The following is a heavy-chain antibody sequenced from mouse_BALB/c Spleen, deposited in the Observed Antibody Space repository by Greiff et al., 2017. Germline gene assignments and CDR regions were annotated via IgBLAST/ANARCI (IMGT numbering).Heavy chain of an antibody. D-gene: IGHD1-1*01. CDR2: ISSGGSYT. CDR1: GFTFSSYT. J-gene: IGHJ3*01. CDR3: TRDADYYGSTLFAY. Sequence: EVKVVESGGGLVKPGGSLKLSCAASGFTFSSYTMSWVRQTPEKRLEWVATISSGGSYTYYPDSVKGRFTISRDNAKNTLYLQMSSLKSEDTAMYYCTRDADYYGSTLFAYWGQGTLVTVSA. V-gene: IGHV5-6-4*01.